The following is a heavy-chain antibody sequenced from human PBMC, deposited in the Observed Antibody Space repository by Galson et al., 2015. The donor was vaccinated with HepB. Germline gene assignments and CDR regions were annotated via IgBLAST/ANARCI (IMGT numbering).Heavy chain of an antibody. D-gene: IGHD3-22*01. CDR1: GDSVSSNSAA. CDR2: TYYRSKWYN. CDR3: ARKAFYYDSSGYYSNDAFDI. V-gene: IGHV6-1*01. Sequence: CAISGDSVSSNSAAWNWIRQSPSRGLEWLGRTYYRSKWYNDYAVSVKSRITINPDTSKNQFSLQLNSVTPEDTAVYYCARKAFYYDSSGYYSNDAFDIWGQGTMVTVSS. J-gene: IGHJ3*02.